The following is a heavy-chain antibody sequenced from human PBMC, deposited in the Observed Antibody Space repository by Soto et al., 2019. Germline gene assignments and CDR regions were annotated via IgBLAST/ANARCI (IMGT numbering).Heavy chain of an antibody. CDR3: ARIPGYGDPIDY. CDR1: GGSISSYY. Sequence: TLSLTCTVSGGSISSYYWSWIRQPPGKGLEWLALIDWDDDKYYSTSLKTRLTISKDTSKNQVVLTMTNMDPVDTATYYCARIPGYGDPIDYWGQGTLVTVSS. CDR2: IDWDDDK. J-gene: IGHJ4*02. D-gene: IGHD4-17*01. V-gene: IGHV2-70*18.